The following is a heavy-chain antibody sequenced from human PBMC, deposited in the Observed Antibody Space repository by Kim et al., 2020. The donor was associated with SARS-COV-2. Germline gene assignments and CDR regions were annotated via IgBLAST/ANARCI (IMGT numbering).Heavy chain of an antibody. J-gene: IGHJ5*02. V-gene: IGHV3-23*01. D-gene: IGHD1-26*01. CDR1: GFTFSSFT. CDR2: INGAGRPT. CDR3: AKAMWHGSSCDL. Sequence: GGSLRLSCAASGFTFSSFTMGWVRQAPGMGLEWVSDINGAGRPTFYADSVKGRCTISRDNSKDMLYLQINSLRAEDTAIYHCAKAMWHGSSCDLWAYGTPVNVSS.